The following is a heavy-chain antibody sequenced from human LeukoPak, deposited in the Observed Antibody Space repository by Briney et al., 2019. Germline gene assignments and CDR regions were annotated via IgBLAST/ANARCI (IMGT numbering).Heavy chain of an antibody. D-gene: IGHD6-19*01. V-gene: IGHV4-59*01. Sequence: PSETLSLTCTVSGGSISSYYWSWIRQPPGKGLEWIGYIYYSGSTNYNPSLKSRVTISVDTSKNQFSLKLSSVTAADTAVYYCARERRGSSGWYPTLYYFDYWGQGTLVTVSS. CDR1: GGSISSYY. J-gene: IGHJ4*02. CDR2: IYYSGST. CDR3: ARERRGSSGWYPTLYYFDY.